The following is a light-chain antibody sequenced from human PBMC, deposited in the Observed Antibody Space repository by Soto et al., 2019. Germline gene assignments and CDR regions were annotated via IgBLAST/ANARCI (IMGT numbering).Light chain of an antibody. CDR2: GNS. V-gene: IGLV1-40*01. J-gene: IGLJ2*01. CDR3: QSYDSSLSGWVV. Sequence: QSVLTQPPSVSGAPGQRVTISCTGSRSNIGAGYDVHWYQQLPGTAPKLLIYGNSNRHSGVTDRFSGSKSGTSASLAITGLQAEDEADYYCQSYDSSLSGWVVFGGGTKLTVL. CDR1: RSNIGAGYD.